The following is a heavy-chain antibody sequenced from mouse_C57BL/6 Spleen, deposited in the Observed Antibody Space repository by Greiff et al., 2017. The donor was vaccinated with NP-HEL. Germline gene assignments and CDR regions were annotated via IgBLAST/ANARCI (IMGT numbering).Heavy chain of an antibody. CDR3: ARRVYYGSSYRYYAMDY. V-gene: IGHV5-17*01. D-gene: IGHD1-1*01. CDR2: ISSGSSTI. CDR1: GFTFSDYG. Sequence: DVMLVESGGGLVKPGGSLKLSCAASGFTFSDYGMHWVRQAPEKGLEWVAYISSGSSTIYYADTVKGRFTISRDNAKNTLFLQMTSLRSEDTAMYYCARRVYYGSSYRYYAMDYWGQGTSVTVSS. J-gene: IGHJ4*01.